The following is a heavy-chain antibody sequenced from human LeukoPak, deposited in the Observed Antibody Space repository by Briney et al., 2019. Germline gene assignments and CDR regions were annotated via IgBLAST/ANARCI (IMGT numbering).Heavy chain of an antibody. Sequence: GESLKISCKGSGYSFTNYWIGWVRQMPGKGLEWMGIIYPGDSDTKYSPSFQGQVTISADKSISSAYLQWSSLKALYIAMYYGARWMLVYSNYAGYFGSWGQGTLVTVSS. V-gene: IGHV5-51*01. D-gene: IGHD4-11*01. CDR1: GYSFTNYW. CDR2: IYPGDSDT. CDR3: ARWMLVYSNYAGYFGS. J-gene: IGHJ4*02.